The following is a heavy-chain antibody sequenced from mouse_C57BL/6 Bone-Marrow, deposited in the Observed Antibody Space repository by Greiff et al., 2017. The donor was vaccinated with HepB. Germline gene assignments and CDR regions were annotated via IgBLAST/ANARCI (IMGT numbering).Heavy chain of an antibody. V-gene: IGHV1-18*01. D-gene: IGHD1-3*01. J-gene: IGHJ2*01. CDR3: ARLGAPLAPYYFDY. CDR2: INPNNGGT. Sequence: EVQLQQSGPELVKPGASVKIPCKASGYTFTDYNMDWVKQSHGKSLEWIGDINPNNGGTIYNQKFKGKATLTVDKSSSTAYMELRSLTSEDTAVYYCARLGAPLAPYYFDYWGQGTTLTVSS. CDR1: GYTFTDYN.